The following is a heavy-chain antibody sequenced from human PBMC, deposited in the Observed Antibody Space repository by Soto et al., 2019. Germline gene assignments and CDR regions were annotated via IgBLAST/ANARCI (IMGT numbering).Heavy chain of an antibody. CDR2: IYYSGSS. J-gene: IGHJ4*02. D-gene: IGHD5-18*01. V-gene: IGHV4-30-4*01. CDR3: ARDRERGYSYGYFDY. CDR1: GGSISSGYYY. Sequence: PSETLSLTCTVSGGSISSGYYYWSWIRQPPGKGMEWLGYIYYSGSSYYNPSLKSRVTISVDTSKNQFSLKLSSVTAADTAVYYCARDRERGYSYGYFDYWGQGTPVTVSS.